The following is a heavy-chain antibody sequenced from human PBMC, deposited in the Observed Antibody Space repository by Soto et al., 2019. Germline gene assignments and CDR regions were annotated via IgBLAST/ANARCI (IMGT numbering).Heavy chain of an antibody. CDR1: GDSVSNTNYF. CDR3: ARVVPPGNWFDP. CDR2: VYYTGTT. Sequence: SETLSLSCTVSGDSVSNTNYFWSWIRQPPGKGLEWIGYVYYTGTTDYNPSFKSRVTMSIDPSKNQFSLKVNSVTAADTAVYFCARVVPPGNWFDPWGQGTLVTVSS. V-gene: IGHV4-61*01. J-gene: IGHJ5*02.